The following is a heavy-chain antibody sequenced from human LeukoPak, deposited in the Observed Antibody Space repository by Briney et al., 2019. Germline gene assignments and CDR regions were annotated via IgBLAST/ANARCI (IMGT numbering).Heavy chain of an antibody. D-gene: IGHD1-26*01. Sequence: SETLSLTCTVSGGSISSYYWSWIRQPPGKGLEWIGYIYYSGSTNYNPSLKSRVTISVDTSKNQFSLKLSSVTAADTAVYYCARDHPRGSYYSNFDYWGQGTLVTVS. V-gene: IGHV4-59*01. CDR1: GGSISSYY. CDR3: ARDHPRGSYYSNFDY. J-gene: IGHJ4*02. CDR2: IYYSGST.